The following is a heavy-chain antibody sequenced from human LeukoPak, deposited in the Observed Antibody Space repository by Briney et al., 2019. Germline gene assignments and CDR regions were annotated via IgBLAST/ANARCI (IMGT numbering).Heavy chain of an antibody. CDR3: AKGRDTWNYYHSFDY. V-gene: IGHV1-46*01. D-gene: IGHD1-7*01. CDR2: INPSGGST. CDR1: GYTFTSYY. J-gene: IGHJ4*02. Sequence: ASVKVSCKASGYTFTSYYMHWVRQAPGQGLEWMGIINPSGGSTSYAQKFQGRVTMTRDTSTSTVYMELSSLRAEDTAVYFCAKGRDTWNYYHSFDYWGQGTLVTVSS.